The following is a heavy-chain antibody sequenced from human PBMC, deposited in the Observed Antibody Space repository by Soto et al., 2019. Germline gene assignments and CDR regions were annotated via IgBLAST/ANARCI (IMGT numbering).Heavy chain of an antibody. CDR3: ARDSSSSGYVGATDY. D-gene: IGHD6-6*01. V-gene: IGHV1-46*01. CDR2: INPSGGST. CDR1: GYTFTSYY. J-gene: IGHJ4*02. Sequence: ASVKVSCKASGYTFTSYYMHWVRQAPGQGLEWMGIINPSGGSTSYAQKFQGRVTMTRDTSPSPVYMELSSLRSEDTAGYYCARDSSSSGYVGATDYWGQGTLVTVSS.